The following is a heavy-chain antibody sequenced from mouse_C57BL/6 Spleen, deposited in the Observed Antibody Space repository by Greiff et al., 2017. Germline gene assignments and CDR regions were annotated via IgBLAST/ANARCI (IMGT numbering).Heavy chain of an antibody. CDR2: INPNYGTT. CDR3: ARREGYDYDNYAMDY. J-gene: IGHJ4*01. CDR1: GYSFTDYN. D-gene: IGHD2-4*01. V-gene: IGHV1-39*01. Sequence: VQLQQSGPELVKPGASVKISCKASGYSFTDYNMNWVKQSNGKSLEWIGVINPNYGTTSYTQKFKGKATLTVDQYSSTAYMQLNSLSSEDSAVSYGARREGYDYDNYAMDYWGQGTSVTVSS.